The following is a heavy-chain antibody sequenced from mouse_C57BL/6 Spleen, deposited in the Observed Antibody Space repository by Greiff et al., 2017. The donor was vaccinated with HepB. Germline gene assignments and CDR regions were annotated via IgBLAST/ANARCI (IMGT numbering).Heavy chain of an antibody. CDR2: IYPGDGDT. CDR3: ARWAYYSNYDYFDY. CDR1: GYAFSSSW. J-gene: IGHJ2*01. V-gene: IGHV1-82*01. D-gene: IGHD2-5*01. Sequence: VQLVESGPELVKPGASVKISCKASGYAFSSSWMNWVKQRPGKGLEWIGRIYPGDGDTNYNGKFKGKATLTADKSSSTAYMQLSSLTSEDSAVYFCARWAYYSNYDYFDYWGQGTTLTVSS.